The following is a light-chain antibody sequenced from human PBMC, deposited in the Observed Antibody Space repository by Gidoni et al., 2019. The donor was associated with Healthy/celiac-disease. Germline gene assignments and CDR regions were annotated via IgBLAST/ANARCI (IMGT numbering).Light chain of an antibody. Sequence: DIEMTQSPDSLAVSLGDRATINCKSSQSVLYSSNTKNYLAWYQQKPGQPPKPLIYWASTRESGVPDRFSGSGSGTDFTLTISSLQAEDVAVYYCQQYYSTPLTFGGGTKVEIK. CDR1: QSVLYSSNTKNY. CDR2: WAS. V-gene: IGKV4-1*01. J-gene: IGKJ4*01. CDR3: QQYYSTPLT.